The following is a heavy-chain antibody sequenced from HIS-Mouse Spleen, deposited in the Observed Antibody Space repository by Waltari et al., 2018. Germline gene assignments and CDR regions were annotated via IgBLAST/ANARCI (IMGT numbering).Heavy chain of an antibody. CDR3: AAEYSSSSYFDY. CDR2: IVVGSGNT. D-gene: IGHD6-6*01. J-gene: IGHJ4*02. CDR1: GFTFTSSA. Sequence: QMQLVQSGPEVKKPGTSVKVSCKASGFTFTSSAVQWVQQARGQRLEWIGWIVVGSGNTNYAQKFQERVTITRDMSTSTAYMELSSLRSEDTAVYYCAAEYSSSSYFDYWGQGTLVTVSS. V-gene: IGHV1-58*01.